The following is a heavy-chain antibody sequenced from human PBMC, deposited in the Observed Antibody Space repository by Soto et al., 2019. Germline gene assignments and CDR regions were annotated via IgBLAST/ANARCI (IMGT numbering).Heavy chain of an antibody. Sequence: SETLSLTCTVSGASISGYYWSWIRKSAGKGLEWIGHIYATGTTDYNPSLKSRVMMSVDTSKKQFSLKLRSVTAADTAVYYCVRDGTKTLRDWFDPWGQGISVTVSS. CDR3: VRDGTKTLRDWFDP. CDR2: IYATGTT. V-gene: IGHV4-4*07. D-gene: IGHD1-1*01. J-gene: IGHJ5*02. CDR1: GASISGYY.